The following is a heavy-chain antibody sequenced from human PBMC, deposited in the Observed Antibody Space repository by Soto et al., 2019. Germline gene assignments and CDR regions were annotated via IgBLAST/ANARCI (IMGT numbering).Heavy chain of an antibody. CDR1: GFTFSASA. CDR3: LRRGGLLAEAFDV. V-gene: IGHV3-73*01. CDR2: IKNKADNYAT. Sequence: VQLVESGGGLVQPGGSLKLSCAASGFTFSASALHWVRQASGKGLEWVGHIKNKADNYATTYGASMKGRVTVSRDDSKNTAYLQMNSLTSEDTAVYYCLRRGGLLAEAFDVWGQGTMVTVSS. J-gene: IGHJ3*01. D-gene: IGHD5-12*01.